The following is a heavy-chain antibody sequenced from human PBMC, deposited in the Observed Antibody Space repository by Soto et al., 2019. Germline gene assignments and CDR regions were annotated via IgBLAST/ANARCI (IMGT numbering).Heavy chain of an antibody. J-gene: IGHJ4*02. CDR3: ASSATEDTAMAYRGY. V-gene: IGHV3-30-3*01. CDR2: ISYDGSNK. CDR1: GFTFSSYA. D-gene: IGHD5-18*01. Sequence: QVQLVESGGGVVQPGRSLRLSCAASGFTFSSYAMHWVRQAPGKGLEWVAVISYDGSNKYYADSVKGRFTISRDNSKNTLYLQMNSLRAEDTAVYYCASSATEDTAMAYRGYWGQGTLVTVSS.